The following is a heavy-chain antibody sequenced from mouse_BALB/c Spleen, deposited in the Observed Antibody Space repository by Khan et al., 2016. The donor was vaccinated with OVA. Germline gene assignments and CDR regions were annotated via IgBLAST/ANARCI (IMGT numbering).Heavy chain of an antibody. CDR3: TTDCNYAHWYFDV. CDR1: GFSFSSYT. V-gene: IGHV5-6-4*01. D-gene: IGHD2-1*01. J-gene: IGHJ1*01. Sequence: EVQLLETGGGLVNPGGSLKLSCAASGFSFSSYTMSWVRQTSEKRLEWVALISSGSTYTYYPDSVKGRFTISRDNAKNTLYLQMSRLKSENTAMYYCTTDCNYAHWYFDVWGAGTTVTVSS. CDR2: ISSGSTYT.